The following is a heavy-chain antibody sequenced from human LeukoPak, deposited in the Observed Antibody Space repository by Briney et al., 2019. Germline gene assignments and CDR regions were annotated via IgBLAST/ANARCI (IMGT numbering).Heavy chain of an antibody. CDR2: ISNSGGST. Sequence: GGSPRLSCAASGFTFTSYAISWVRHAPGEGLEWVSSISNSGGSTYYADSVKGGFTISRDNSNNTLYLQVNSLIAEDTAIYYCAKDRGNYYGRNFDYWGQGTLVTVSS. J-gene: IGHJ4*02. D-gene: IGHD1-26*01. CDR3: AKDRGNYYGRNFDY. V-gene: IGHV3-23*01. CDR1: GFTFTSYA.